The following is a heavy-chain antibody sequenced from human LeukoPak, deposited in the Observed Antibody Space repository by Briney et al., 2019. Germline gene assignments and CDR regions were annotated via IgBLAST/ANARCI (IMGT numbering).Heavy chain of an antibody. CDR2: INPNSGGT. D-gene: IGHD2-2*02. CDR1: GYTFTGYY. J-gene: IGHJ6*02. Sequence: ASVKVSCKASGYTFTGYYMHWVRQAPGQGLEWMGWINPNSGGTNYAQKFQGRVTMTRDTSISTAYMELSRLRSDDTAVYYCARERREDIVVVPAAILRYYYYGMDVWGQGTTVTVSS. V-gene: IGHV1-2*02. CDR3: ARERREDIVVVPAAILRYYYYGMDV.